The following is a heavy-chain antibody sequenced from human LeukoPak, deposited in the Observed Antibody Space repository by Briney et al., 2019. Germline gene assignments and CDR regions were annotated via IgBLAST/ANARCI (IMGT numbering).Heavy chain of an antibody. J-gene: IGHJ4*02. D-gene: IGHD2-8*02. Sequence: QPGGSLRLSCAASGFTFSSYAMTWVRQAPGKGLEWVSTITGSGGETFYADSVRGRFTISSDKSRNTLYLQTNSLRPEDTAVYYCAKRNEYSTAWSTFDNWGQGTLVTVSS. CDR3: AKRNEYSTAWSTFDN. V-gene: IGHV3-23*01. CDR1: GFTFSSYA. CDR2: ITGSGGET.